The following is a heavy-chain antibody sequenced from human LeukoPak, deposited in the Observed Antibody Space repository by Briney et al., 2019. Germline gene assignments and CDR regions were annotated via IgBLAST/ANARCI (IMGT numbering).Heavy chain of an antibody. CDR3: SRQRDPGGRGPAFDF. J-gene: IGHJ3*01. V-gene: IGHV4-31*03. CDR1: GVSISSSEYY. Sequence: PSETLSLTCTVSGVSISSSEYYWGWIRQHPAKGLEWIGYTSYTGGIYYNPSLRERLAISLDTSKNQFSLTLSSVTAADTALYYCSRQRDPGGRGPAFDFWGPGTMVTVSS. CDR2: TSYTGGI. D-gene: IGHD3-16*01.